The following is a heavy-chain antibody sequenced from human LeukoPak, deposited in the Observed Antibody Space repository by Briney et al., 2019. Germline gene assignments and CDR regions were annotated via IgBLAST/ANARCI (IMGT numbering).Heavy chain of an antibody. CDR1: GGSINSSSSYY. V-gene: IGHV4-39*01. CDR2: IYYSGST. Sequence: SETLSLTCAVSGGSINSSSSYYWGWIRQPPGKGLEWIGSIYYSGSTYHNPSLKSRVTISVDTSKNQFSLKLSSVTAADTAVYYCARLPMAMGVFDYWSQGTLVTVSS. J-gene: IGHJ4*02. D-gene: IGHD3-10*01. CDR3: ARLPMAMGVFDY.